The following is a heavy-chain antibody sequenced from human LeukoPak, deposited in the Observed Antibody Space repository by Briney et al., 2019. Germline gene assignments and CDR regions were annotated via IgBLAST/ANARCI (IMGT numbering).Heavy chain of an antibody. CDR1: GFTLSTNA. CDR2: ISGSGAST. Sequence: PGGSLRLSCLTSGFTLSTNAMSWVRQAPGKGLEWISGISGSGASTYYADSVKGRFTISRDDSRNTLYLQMNSLRGDDTAVYYCAKDVGKWESLHFFDYWGQGTLDTVSS. V-gene: IGHV3-23*01. CDR3: AKDVGKWESLHFFDY. J-gene: IGHJ4*02. D-gene: IGHD1-26*01.